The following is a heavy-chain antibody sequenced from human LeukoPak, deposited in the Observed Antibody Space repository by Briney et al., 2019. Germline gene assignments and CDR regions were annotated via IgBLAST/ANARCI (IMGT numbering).Heavy chain of an antibody. CDR1: GFTFSSYG. J-gene: IGHJ4*02. CDR2: ISYDGSNK. V-gene: IGHV3-30*18. Sequence: PGGSLRLSCAASGFTFSSYGMRWVRQAPGKGLEWVAVISYDGSNKYYADSVKGRFTISRDNSKNTLYLQMNSLRAEDTAVYYCAKDQLWFGESNNFDYWGQGTLVTVSS. D-gene: IGHD3-10*01. CDR3: AKDQLWFGESNNFDY.